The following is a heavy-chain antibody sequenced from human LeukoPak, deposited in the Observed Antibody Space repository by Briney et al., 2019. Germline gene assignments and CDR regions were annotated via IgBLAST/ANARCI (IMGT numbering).Heavy chain of an antibody. CDR3: ARELRFLRYGMDV. CDR1: GFTFSSYG. D-gene: IGHD3-3*01. Sequence: GRSLRLSCAAAGFTFSSYGMHWVRQAPGKGLEWVAVISYDGSNKYYADSVKGRFTISRDNSKNTLYLQMNSLRAEDTAVYYCARELRFLRYGMDVWGQGTTVTVSS. J-gene: IGHJ6*02. CDR2: ISYDGSNK. V-gene: IGHV3-30*03.